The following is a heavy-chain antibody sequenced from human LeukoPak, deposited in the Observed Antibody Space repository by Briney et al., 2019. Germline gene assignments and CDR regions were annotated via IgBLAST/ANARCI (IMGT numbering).Heavy chain of an antibody. CDR2: IYFGGTT. CDR3: ARHRSDTGGKKGVNWFDP. J-gene: IGHJ5*02. Sequence: SETLSLTCSVSGGSIKNYYWSWIRQPPGKGLEWLGNIYFGGTTDYNSSLKSRLTISVDTFKNQLSLNLQSVTAADTATYYCARHRSDTGGKKGVNWFDPLGPGNPGHRLL. V-gene: IGHV4-59*01. D-gene: IGHD4-23*01. CDR1: GGSIKNYY.